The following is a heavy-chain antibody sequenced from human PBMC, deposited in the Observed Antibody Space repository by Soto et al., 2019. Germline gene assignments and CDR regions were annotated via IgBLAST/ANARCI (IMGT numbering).Heavy chain of an antibody. CDR1: VKPMTGGYY. Sequence: KPSETLSLTCDVCVKPMTGGYYWGWTRQSPGKGLEWIGSIYYGGTTYYNPSLRSRLAISIDTSKNQFSLRLSSVTAADTALYYCARGWYYFEFWGQGSLVTVSS. J-gene: IGHJ4*02. D-gene: IGHD2-15*01. CDR3: ARGWYYFEF. CDR2: IYYGGTT. V-gene: IGHV4-38-2*01.